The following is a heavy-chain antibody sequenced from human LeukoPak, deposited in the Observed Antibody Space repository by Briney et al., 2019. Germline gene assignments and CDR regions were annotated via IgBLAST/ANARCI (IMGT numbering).Heavy chain of an antibody. CDR2: MYHRGIT. J-gene: IGHJ4*02. CDR3: ARVYSLVRQYFDY. Sequence: SETLSLTCTVSGYSIRSGYYWGWVRQPPGKGLEWIGTMYHRGITYYNPSLKSRVTISVDTSKNQSSLKLSSVTAADTAVYYCARVYSLVRQYFDYWGQGTLVTVSA. D-gene: IGHD2-21*01. V-gene: IGHV4-38-2*02. CDR1: GYSIRSGYY.